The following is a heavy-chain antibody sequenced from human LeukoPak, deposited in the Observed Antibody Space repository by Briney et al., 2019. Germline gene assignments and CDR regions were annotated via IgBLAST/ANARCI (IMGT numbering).Heavy chain of an antibody. D-gene: IGHD3-22*01. CDR2: IYYSGST. V-gene: IGHV4-39*07. CDR3: ARELGGRVRKGSGYPDY. Sequence: ASETLSLNCTVSGGSISSSSYYWGWIRQPPGKGLEWIGSIYYSGSTYYNPSLKSRVTISVDTSKNQFSLKLSSVTAADTAVYYCARELGGRVRKGSGYPDYWGQGTLVTVST. J-gene: IGHJ4*02. CDR1: GGSISSSSYY.